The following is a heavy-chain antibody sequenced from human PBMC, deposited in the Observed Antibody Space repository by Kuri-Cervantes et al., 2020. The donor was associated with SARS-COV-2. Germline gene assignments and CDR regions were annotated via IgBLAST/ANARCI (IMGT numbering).Heavy chain of an antibody. D-gene: IGHD2-2*02. CDR1: GYSFTSYW. V-gene: IGHV5-51*01. CDR2: IYPGDSDT. CDR3: ARQSADCSSTSCYIDY. Sequence: KVSCKGSGYSFTSYWIGWVRQMPGKGLEWMGIIYPGDSDTRYSPSFQGQVTISAYKSISTAYLQWSSLKASDTAMYYCARQSADCSSTSCYIDYWGQGTLVTVSS. J-gene: IGHJ4*02.